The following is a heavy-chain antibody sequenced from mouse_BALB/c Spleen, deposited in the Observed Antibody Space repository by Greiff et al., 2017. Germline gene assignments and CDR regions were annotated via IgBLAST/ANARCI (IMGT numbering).Heavy chain of an antibody. CDR1: GFTFTDYY. D-gene: IGHD1-1*01. V-gene: IGHV7-3*02. Sequence: DVMLVESGGGLVQPGGSLRLSCATSGFTFTDYYMSWVRQPPGKALEWLGFIRNKANGYTTEYSASVKGRFTISRDNSQSILYLQMNTLRAEDSATYYCARDYGSSYYAMDYWGQGTSVTVSS. CDR3: ARDYGSSYYAMDY. CDR2: IRNKANGYTT. J-gene: IGHJ4*01.